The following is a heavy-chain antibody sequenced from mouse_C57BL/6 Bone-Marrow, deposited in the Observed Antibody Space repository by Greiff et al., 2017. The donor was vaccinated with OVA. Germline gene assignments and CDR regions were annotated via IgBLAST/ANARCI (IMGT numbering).Heavy chain of an antibody. J-gene: IGHJ1*03. D-gene: IGHD1-1*01. CDR2: INPNYGTT. CDR3: YYYGSSPSWYFDV. CDR1: GYSFTDYN. Sequence: EVQLQQSGPELVKPGASVKISCKASGYSFTDYNMNWVKQSNGKSLEWIGVINPNYGTTSYNQKFKGKATLTVDQSSSTAYMQLNSLTSEDSAVYYCYYYGSSPSWYFDVWGTGTTVTVSS. V-gene: IGHV1-39*01.